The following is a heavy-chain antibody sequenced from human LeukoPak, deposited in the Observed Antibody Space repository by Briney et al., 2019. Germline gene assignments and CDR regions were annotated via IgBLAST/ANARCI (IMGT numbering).Heavy chain of an antibody. CDR2: INHSGST. CDR1: GGSFSGYY. Sequence: SETLSLTCAVYGGSFSGYYWSWIRQPPGKGLEWIGEINHSGSTNYNPSLKSRVTIPVDTSKNQFSLKLSSVTAADTAVYYCARGVGGKPNTRPYYYYGMDVWGQGTTVTVSS. V-gene: IGHV4-34*01. D-gene: IGHD3-16*01. J-gene: IGHJ6*02. CDR3: ARGVGGKPNTRPYYYYGMDV.